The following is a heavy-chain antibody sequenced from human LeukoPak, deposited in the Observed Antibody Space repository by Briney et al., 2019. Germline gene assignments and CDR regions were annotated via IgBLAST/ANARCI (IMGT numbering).Heavy chain of an antibody. J-gene: IGHJ5*02. CDR1: GGSISSYY. D-gene: IGHD3-10*01. CDR3: ARDTGQYAPGTPGFTRFDP. CDR2: VYNSGST. Sequence: SETLSLTCTVSGGSISSYYWGWIRQPPGKGLEWIGSVYNSGSTYYNPSLKSRVIVSLAMSQNQFSLRLTSVTAADTAVYYCARDTGQYAPGTPGFTRFDPWGQGALVTVSS. V-gene: IGHV4-39*07.